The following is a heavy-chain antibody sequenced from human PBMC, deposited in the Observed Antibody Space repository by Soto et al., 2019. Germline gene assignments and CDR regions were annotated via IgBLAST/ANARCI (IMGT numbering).Heavy chain of an antibody. CDR2: ISAYNGNT. V-gene: IGHV1-18*04. D-gene: IGHD3-22*01. CDR1: GYTFTSYG. J-gene: IGHJ4*02. CDR3: ARGGSGYYYYGDEYYFDY. Sequence: QVQRVQSGAEVKKPGASVKVSCKASGYTFTSYGISWVRQAPGQGLEWMGWISAYNGNTNYAQKLQGRLTMTTDTSTSTAYMELRSLRSDDTAVYYCARGGSGYYYYGDEYYFDYWGQGNLVTVSS.